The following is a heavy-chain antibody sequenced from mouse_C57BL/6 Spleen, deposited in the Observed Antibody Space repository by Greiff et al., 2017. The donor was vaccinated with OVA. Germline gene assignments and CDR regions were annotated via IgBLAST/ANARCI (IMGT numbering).Heavy chain of an antibody. D-gene: IGHD2-5*01. CDR3: ARGVYYSNYYAMDY. CDR1: GYTFTTYP. V-gene: IGHV1-47*01. CDR2: FHPYNDDT. J-gene: IGHJ4*01. Sequence: VKLQESGAELVKPGASVKMSCKASGYTFTTYPIEWMKQNHGKSLEWIGNFHPYNDDTKYNEKFKGKATLTVEKSSSTVYLELSRLTSDDSAVYYCARGVYYSNYYAMDYWGQGTSVTVSS.